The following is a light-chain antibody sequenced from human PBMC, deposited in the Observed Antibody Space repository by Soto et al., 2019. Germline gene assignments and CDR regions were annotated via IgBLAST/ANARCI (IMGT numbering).Light chain of an antibody. V-gene: IGKV3-20*01. CDR1: QSVSSSY. Sequence: EIVLTQSPGTLSLSPGERATLSCRASQSVSSSYLAWYQQKPGQAPRLLIYGASSRATGIPDRFSGSGSVTDFTLTISRLEPEDFAVYYCQQYGSSPVFTFVPGTKVDIK. CDR3: QQYGSSPVFT. CDR2: GAS. J-gene: IGKJ3*01.